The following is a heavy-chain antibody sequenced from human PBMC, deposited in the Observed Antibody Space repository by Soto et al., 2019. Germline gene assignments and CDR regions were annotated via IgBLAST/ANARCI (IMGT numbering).Heavy chain of an antibody. D-gene: IGHD4-17*01. CDR2: ITSSSSTI. CDR1: GFTFSSYS. Sequence: WGSLTLSCAASGFTFSSYSMNWVRQAPGKGLEWVSYITSSSSTIYYADSVKGRFTISRDNAKNSLYLQMNSLRAEDTAVYYCPRDQGPGDPYRGQGTLVTVSS. V-gene: IGHV3-48*01. CDR3: PRDQGPGDPY. J-gene: IGHJ4*02.